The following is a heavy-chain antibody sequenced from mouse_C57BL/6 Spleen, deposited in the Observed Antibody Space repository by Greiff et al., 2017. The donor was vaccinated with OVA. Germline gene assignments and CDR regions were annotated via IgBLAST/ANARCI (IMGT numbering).Heavy chain of an antibody. J-gene: IGHJ3*01. D-gene: IGHD2-4*01. CDR2: IYPSDSET. CDR1: GYTFTSYW. Sequence: VQLQQPGAELVRPGSSVKLSCKASGYTFTSYWMDWVKQRPGPGLEWIGNIYPSDSETHYNQKFKDKATLTVDKSSSTAYMQLSSLTSEYAAVYYCARRGYDYDWFAYWGQGTLVTVSA. CDR3: ARRGYDYDWFAY. V-gene: IGHV1-61*01.